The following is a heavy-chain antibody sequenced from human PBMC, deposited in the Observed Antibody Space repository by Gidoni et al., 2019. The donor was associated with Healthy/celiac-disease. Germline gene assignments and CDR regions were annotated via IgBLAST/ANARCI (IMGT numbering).Heavy chain of an antibody. J-gene: IGHJ4*02. CDR3: ARGDGTSCYLY. D-gene: IGHD2-2*01. CDR1: GGSISSGSYY. CDR2: IYTSGST. Sequence: QVQLQESGPGLVKPSQTLSLTCTVSGGSISSGSYYWGWIRQPAGKGLEWIGRIYTSGSTNYIPSLKSRVTISVDTSKNQFSLKLSSVTAADTAVYYCARGDGTSCYLYWGQGTLVTVSS. V-gene: IGHV4-61*02.